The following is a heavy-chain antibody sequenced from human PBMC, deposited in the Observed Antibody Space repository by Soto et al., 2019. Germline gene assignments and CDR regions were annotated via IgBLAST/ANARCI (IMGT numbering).Heavy chain of an antibody. J-gene: IGHJ5*02. D-gene: IGHD3-22*01. Sequence: GASVKVSCKASGYTFTSYAMHWVRQAPGQRFEWMGWINAGNGNTKYSQKFQGRVTITRDTSASTAYMELSSLRSEDTAVYYCARDPAPYYDSTPRWFDPWGQGTLVTVSS. CDR1: GYTFTSYA. CDR2: INAGNGNT. V-gene: IGHV1-3*01. CDR3: ARDPAPYYDSTPRWFDP.